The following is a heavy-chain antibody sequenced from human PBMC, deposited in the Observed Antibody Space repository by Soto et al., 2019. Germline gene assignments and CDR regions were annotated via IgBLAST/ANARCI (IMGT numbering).Heavy chain of an antibody. Sequence: GSLRLSCAASGFTFSDYYMTWIRRAPGKGPEWVSYISSSGSAIYYADSVKGRFTISRDNAKNSLYLQMNSLRAEDTAVYYCARVRTAVAGRYFDYWGQGTQVTVSS. CDR3: ARVRTAVAGRYFDY. V-gene: IGHV3-11*01. CDR2: ISSSGSAI. J-gene: IGHJ4*02. D-gene: IGHD6-19*01. CDR1: GFTFSDYY.